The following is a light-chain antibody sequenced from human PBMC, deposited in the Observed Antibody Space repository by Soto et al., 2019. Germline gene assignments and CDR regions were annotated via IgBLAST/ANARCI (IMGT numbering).Light chain of an antibody. CDR2: AAS. V-gene: IGKV1-9*01. J-gene: IGKJ4*01. CDR3: QQLRRYPST. Sequence: QLTQSPSSLSASVGDRVTITCLASQDIAIYLAWYQQKPGEAPKLLIYAASTLYGGVPSRFSGSGSGTDFALTITSLQAEDFATYYCQQLRRYPSTFGGGTKVDIK. CDR1: QDIAIY.